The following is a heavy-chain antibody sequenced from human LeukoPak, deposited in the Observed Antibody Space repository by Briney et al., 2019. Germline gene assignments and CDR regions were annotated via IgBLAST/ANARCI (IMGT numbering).Heavy chain of an antibody. CDR3: ARAADYYDSSGYYPY. CDR2: INPNSGGT. CDR1: GYTFTGYY. V-gene: IGHV1-2*02. J-gene: IGHJ4*02. D-gene: IGHD3-22*01. Sequence: ASVKVSCKASGYTFTGYYMHWVRQAPGQGLEWMGWINPNSGGTNYAQKFQGRVTMTRDTSISTAYMELSRLRSDDTAVYYCARAADYYDSSGYYPYWGQGTLVTVSS.